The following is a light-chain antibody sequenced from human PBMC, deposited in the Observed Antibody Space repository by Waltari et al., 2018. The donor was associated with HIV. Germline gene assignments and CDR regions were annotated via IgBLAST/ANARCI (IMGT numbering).Light chain of an antibody. CDR1: SSNIGADYD. CDR3: QSYDRRLTVCV. V-gene: IGLV1-40*01. J-gene: IGLJ3*02. Sequence: QSVLTQPASVSGALGQRVTISCTGSSSNIGADYDVHWYQQFPGAALKLLIYLNITRPSGVPDRFSPSKSGTSASLAIPVLQAEDEADYYCQSYDRRLTVCVFGGVTTVTVL. CDR2: LNI.